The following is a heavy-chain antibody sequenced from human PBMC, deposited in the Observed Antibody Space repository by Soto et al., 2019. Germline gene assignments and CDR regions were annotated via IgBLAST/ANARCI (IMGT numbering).Heavy chain of an antibody. D-gene: IGHD1-26*01. Sequence: KTSETLSLTCTVSGGSISSGDYYWSWIRQPPGKGLEWIGYIYYSGSTYYNPSLKSRVTISVDTSKNQFSLKLSSVTAADTAVYYCARFIEIGGIGDYWGQGTLVTVSS. CDR2: IYYSGST. V-gene: IGHV4-30-4*01. CDR1: GGSISSGDYY. CDR3: ARFIEIGGIGDY. J-gene: IGHJ4*02.